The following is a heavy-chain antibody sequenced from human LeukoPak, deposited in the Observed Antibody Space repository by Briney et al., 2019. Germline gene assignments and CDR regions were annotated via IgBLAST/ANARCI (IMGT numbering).Heavy chain of an antibody. V-gene: IGHV1-69*13. CDR1: GGTFSSYA. D-gene: IGHD5-12*01. CDR2: IIPIFGTA. Sequence: SVKVSCKASGGTFSSYAISWVRQAPGQGLEWMGGIIPIFGTANYAQKFQGRVTITADESTSTAYMELSSLRSEDTAVYYCARVSRYSGYGGGYYYMDVWGKGATVTVSS. J-gene: IGHJ6*03. CDR3: ARVSRYSGYGGGYYYMDV.